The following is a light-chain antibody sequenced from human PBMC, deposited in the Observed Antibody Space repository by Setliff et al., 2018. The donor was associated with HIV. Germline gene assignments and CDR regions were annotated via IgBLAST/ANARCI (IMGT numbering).Light chain of an antibody. V-gene: IGLV1-44*01. CDR2: NVN. J-gene: IGLJ1*01. Sequence: QSVLTQSPSASGTPGQRVTISCSGSGSNIGSNSLNWYQQLPGTAPKNLIWNVNNRPSGVSNRFSGSKSGNTASLTISGLQAEDEADYYCSSSTRTSTLFGTGTKVTVL. CDR3: SSSTRTSTL. CDR1: GSNIGSNS.